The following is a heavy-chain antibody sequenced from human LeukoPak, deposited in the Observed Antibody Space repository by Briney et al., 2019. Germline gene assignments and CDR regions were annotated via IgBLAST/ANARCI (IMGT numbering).Heavy chain of an antibody. J-gene: IGHJ5*02. V-gene: IGHV3-53*05. CDR1: YFTVSDNY. Sequence: GGSLRLSCAATYFTVSDNYMNWVRQAPGKGLEWVAVIHSTGTAYYADSVMGRFTISRDNSKNSLYFQMNGLRAEDTAVYYCVRGRRWFDPWGQGTLVIVSS. CDR2: IHSTGTA. CDR3: VRGRRWFDP.